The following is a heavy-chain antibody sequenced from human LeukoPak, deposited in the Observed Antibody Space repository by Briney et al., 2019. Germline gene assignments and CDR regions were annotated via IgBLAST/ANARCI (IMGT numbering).Heavy chain of an antibody. Sequence: GGSLRLSCAASGFTFSSYSMNWVRQAPGKGLEWVSYISSSSSTIYYADSVKGRFTISRDNAKNSLYLQMNSLRAEDTAVYYCARDDPSNPYYYYYGMDVWGQGTTVTVS. J-gene: IGHJ6*02. V-gene: IGHV3-48*01. D-gene: IGHD2-2*01. CDR1: GFTFSSYS. CDR3: ARDDPSNPYYYYYGMDV. CDR2: ISSSSSTI.